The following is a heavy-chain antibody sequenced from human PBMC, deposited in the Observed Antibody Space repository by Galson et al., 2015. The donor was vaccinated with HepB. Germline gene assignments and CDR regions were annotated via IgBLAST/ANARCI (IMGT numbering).Heavy chain of an antibody. V-gene: IGHV1-24*01. Sequence: SVKVSCKVSGYTLTELSMHWVRQAPGKGLEWMGGFDPEDGETIYAQKFQGRVTMTEDTSTDTAYMELSSLRSEDTAVYYCATDLLIAAAATGFDYWGQGTLVTVSS. J-gene: IGHJ4*02. D-gene: IGHD6-13*01. CDR1: GYTLTELS. CDR3: ATDLLIAAAATGFDY. CDR2: FDPEDGET.